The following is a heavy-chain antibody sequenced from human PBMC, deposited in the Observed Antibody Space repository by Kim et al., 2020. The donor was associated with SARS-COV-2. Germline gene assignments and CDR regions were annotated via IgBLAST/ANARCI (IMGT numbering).Heavy chain of an antibody. V-gene: IGHV1-69*13. CDR2: IIPIFGTA. J-gene: IGHJ4*02. D-gene: IGHD3-10*01. CDR1: GGTFSSYA. Sequence: SVKVSCKASGGTFSSYAISWVRQAPGQGLEWMGGIIPIFGTANYAQKFQGRVTITADESTSTAYMELSSLRSEDTAVYYCARERNYYGSADYWGQGTLVTVSS. CDR3: ARERNYYGSADY.